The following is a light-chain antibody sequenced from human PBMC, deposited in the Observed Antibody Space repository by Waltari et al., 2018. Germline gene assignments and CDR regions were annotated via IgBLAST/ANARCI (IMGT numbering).Light chain of an antibody. CDR1: SGNRRNI. Sequence: QLVLTQSPSASASLGASVSLTCPLDSGNRRNISSWLHQRPEKGPRYLKRVNSDGSHNKGDEIPGRFSGSSSGAERYLTISSVQSGDEGVYYCQTGGHGSWVFGGGTHLTVL. CDR3: QTGGHGSWV. CDR2: VNSDGSH. V-gene: IGLV4-69*01. J-gene: IGLJ3*02.